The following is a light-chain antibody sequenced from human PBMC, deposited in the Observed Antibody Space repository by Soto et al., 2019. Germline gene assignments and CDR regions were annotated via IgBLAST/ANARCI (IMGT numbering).Light chain of an antibody. J-gene: IGLJ1*01. CDR1: SSNIGNNY. V-gene: IGLV1-51*01. CDR3: GTWDSSLSVHV. Sequence: QSVLTQPPSVSAAPGQKVTISCSGTSSNIGNNYVSWYQQLPGTAPKLLIYDNNKRPSGIPDRFSGSKSGTSATLGITGLQTWDEADFYCGTWDSSLSVHVFGTGTKLTVL. CDR2: DNN.